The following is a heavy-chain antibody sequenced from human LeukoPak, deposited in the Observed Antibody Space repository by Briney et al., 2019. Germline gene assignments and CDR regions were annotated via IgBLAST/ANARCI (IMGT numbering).Heavy chain of an antibody. CDR1: GFTFSSYA. CDR2: KSYDGSNK. D-gene: IGHD6-13*01. Sequence: SLRFYCAASGFTFSSYAMQRVRQAPGKGLERVAVKSYDGSNKYNADSVKGRFTISRDNSKNTLYLQMNSLRAEDTAVYYCARRQQPYYFDYWGQGALVTVSS. V-gene: IGHV3-30-3*01. CDR3: ARRQQPYYFDY. J-gene: IGHJ4*02.